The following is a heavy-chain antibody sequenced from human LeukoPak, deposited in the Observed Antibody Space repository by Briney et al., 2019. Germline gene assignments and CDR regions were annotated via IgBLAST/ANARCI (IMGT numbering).Heavy chain of an antibody. CDR3: ARGRELDWFDP. CDR2: ISANGGST. V-gene: IGHV3-23*01. Sequence: PGGSLRLSCAASGFTFSTYAMSWVRQAPGKGLEWVSAISANGGSTFYADSVKGRFTVSRDSSKDTLYLRMDSLRAEDTAVYYCARGRELDWFDPWGQGTLVTVSS. D-gene: IGHD3-3*02. J-gene: IGHJ5*02. CDR1: GFTFSTYA.